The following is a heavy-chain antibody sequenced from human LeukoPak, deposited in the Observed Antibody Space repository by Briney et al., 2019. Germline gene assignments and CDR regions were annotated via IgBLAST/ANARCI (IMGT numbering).Heavy chain of an antibody. Sequence: SETLSLTCTVSGYSISSGYYWGWIRQPPGKGLGWIGSIYHSGSTYYNPSLKSRVTISVDTSKNQFSLKLSSVTAADTAVYYCARVISAVPYYFDCWGQGTLVTVSS. CDR1: GYSISSGYY. V-gene: IGHV4-38-2*02. D-gene: IGHD2-21*01. CDR2: IYHSGST. CDR3: ARVISAVPYYFDC. J-gene: IGHJ4*02.